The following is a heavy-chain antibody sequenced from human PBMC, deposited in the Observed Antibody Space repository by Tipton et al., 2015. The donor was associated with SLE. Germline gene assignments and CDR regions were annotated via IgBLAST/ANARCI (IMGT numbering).Heavy chain of an antibody. Sequence: SLRLSCAASGYTFPTYAMHWVRQAPGKGLEWVAVISYDESIKYYADSVKGRFTISRDNSKNTLYLQMNSLRVEDTAVYHCGRPWGFSSGWQGSAFDIWGQGTMVTVSS. CDR2: ISYDESIK. CDR3: GRPWGFSSGWQGSAFDI. J-gene: IGHJ3*02. D-gene: IGHD6-19*01. CDR1: GYTFPTYA. V-gene: IGHV3-30*04.